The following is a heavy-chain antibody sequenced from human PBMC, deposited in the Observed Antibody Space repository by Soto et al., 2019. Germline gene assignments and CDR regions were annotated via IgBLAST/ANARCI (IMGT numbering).Heavy chain of an antibody. J-gene: IGHJ6*02. CDR1: GYNFIGYY. Sequence: QAQLVQSGAEVKKPGASVKVSCQASGYNFIGYYVFWVRKAPGQGLEWMGWINPKSGATKYAEKFQGGATMTWDTSISTAYMELRGLRFDDRAVYYCARDFGPIPAASAMYGMDVWGQGTTVSVSS. CDR3: ARDFGPIPAASAMYGMDV. CDR2: INPKSGAT. V-gene: IGHV1-2*02. D-gene: IGHD3-16*01.